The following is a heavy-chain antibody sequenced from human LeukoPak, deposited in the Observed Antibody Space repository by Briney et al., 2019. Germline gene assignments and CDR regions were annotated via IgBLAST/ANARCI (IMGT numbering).Heavy chain of an antibody. CDR3: AKESYYSGSYFDY. D-gene: IGHD3-10*01. CDR1: GFTFSSYG. CDR2: ISYDGNNK. V-gene: IGHV3-30*18. J-gene: IGHJ4*02. Sequence: GRSLRLSCAASGFTFSSYGMHWVRQAPGKGLEWVAVISYDGNNKCYADSVKGRFTISRDNSKNTLYVQMNSLRVDDTAVYYCAKESYYSGSYFDYWGQGTLVTVSS.